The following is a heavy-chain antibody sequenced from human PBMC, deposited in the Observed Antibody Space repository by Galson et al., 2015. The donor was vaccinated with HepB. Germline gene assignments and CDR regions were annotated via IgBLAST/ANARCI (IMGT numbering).Heavy chain of an antibody. D-gene: IGHD2-2*01. Sequence: ETLSLTCAVSGDSITNPNWWNWVRQSPGKGLEWIGEISHSGKANYNPSLESRITISLDTSNSQFSLKVTSVTAADTAVYYCARVRRGCSNNNCYLDPWGQGTLVTVSS. CDR2: ISHSGKA. J-gene: IGHJ5*02. V-gene: IGHV4/OR15-8*01. CDR1: GDSITNPNW. CDR3: ARVRRGCSNNNCYLDP.